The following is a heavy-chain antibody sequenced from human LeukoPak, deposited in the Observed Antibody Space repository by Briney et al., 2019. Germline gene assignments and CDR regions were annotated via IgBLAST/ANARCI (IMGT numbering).Heavy chain of an antibody. CDR3: ARDRGKDYFGD. V-gene: IGHV3-33*01. J-gene: IGHJ4*02. D-gene: IGHD4-23*01. CDR1: GLTFTNHG. Sequence: PGTSLRLSCVTSGLTFTNHGFHWLRQAAGKGLEWVAFVRNDGFDTYHSNSVKGRFSIPRDDSRNTVYLQMNSLTAEDTALYYCARDRGKDYFGDWGQGTQVTVSS. CDR2: VRNDGFDT.